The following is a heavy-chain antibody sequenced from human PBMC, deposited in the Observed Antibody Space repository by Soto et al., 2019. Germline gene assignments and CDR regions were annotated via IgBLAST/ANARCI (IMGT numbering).Heavy chain of an antibody. V-gene: IGHV4-34*01. CDR3: ARLAVAATRTRDY. J-gene: IGHJ4*02. CDR1: GGSFSDYY. CDR2: INHSAGT. D-gene: IGHD6-19*01. Sequence: QVQVQQWGAGLLKPSETLSLTCAVYGGSFSDYYWSWIRQPPGKGLEWIAVINHSAGTKYNPSLMSRVTISVDTSKNQFSLQLPSVTAADTAVYYCARLAVAATRTRDYWGQGTLVTVSS.